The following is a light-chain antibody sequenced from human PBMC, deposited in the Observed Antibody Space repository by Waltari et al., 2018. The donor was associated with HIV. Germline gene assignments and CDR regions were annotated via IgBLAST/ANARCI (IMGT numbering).Light chain of an antibody. Sequence: AIRMTQSPSSFSASTGDRVTITCRATQVISSYLAWYQQKPGKAPKLLIYAASTLQSGVPSRFSGSGSGTDFTLTISCLQSEDFATYYCQQYYSYPQTFGPGTKVDIK. V-gene: IGKV1-8*01. J-gene: IGKJ3*01. CDR1: QVISSY. CDR3: QQYYSYPQT. CDR2: AAS.